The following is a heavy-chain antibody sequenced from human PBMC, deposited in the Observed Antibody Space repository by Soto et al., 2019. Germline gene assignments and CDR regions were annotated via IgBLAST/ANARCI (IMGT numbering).Heavy chain of an antibody. D-gene: IGHD4-17*01. J-gene: IGHJ4*02. CDR1: GFTVSSNY. CDR2: IYSGGST. V-gene: IGHV3-66*01. Sequence: GGSLRLSCAASGFTVSSNYMSWVRQAPGKGLEWVSVIYSGGSTYYADSVKGRFIISRDNSKNTLYLQMNSLRAEDTAVYYCGREARQLLGYGDYDYFDYWGQGTLVTVSS. CDR3: GREARQLLGYGDYDYFDY.